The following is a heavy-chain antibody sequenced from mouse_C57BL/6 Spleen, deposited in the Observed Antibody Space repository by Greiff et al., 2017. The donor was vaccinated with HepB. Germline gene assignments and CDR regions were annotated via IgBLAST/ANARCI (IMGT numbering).Heavy chain of an antibody. CDR1: GYTFTDYN. V-gene: IGHV1-22*01. J-gene: IGHJ4*01. CDR2: VNPNNGGT. CDR3: ARRDDGYLYYYAMDY. Sequence: EVKLQESGPELVKPGASVKMSCKASGYTFTDYNMHWVKQSHGKSLEWIGYVNPNNGGTSYNQKFKGKATLTVNKSSSTAYMELRSLTSEDSAVYYCARRDDGYLYYYAMDYWGQGTSVTVSS. D-gene: IGHD2-3*01.